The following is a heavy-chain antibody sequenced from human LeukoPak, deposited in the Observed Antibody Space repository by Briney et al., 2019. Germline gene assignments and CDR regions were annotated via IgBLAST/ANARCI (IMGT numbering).Heavy chain of an antibody. J-gene: IGHJ3*02. Sequence: ASVKVSCKASGYTFTSYYMHWVRQAPRQGLEWMGIINPSGGGTSYAQKFQGRVTMTRDTSTSTVYMELSSLRSEDTAVFYCAREVSGGLDIWGQGTMVIVSS. CDR1: GYTFTSYY. V-gene: IGHV1-46*01. CDR3: AREVSGGLDI. D-gene: IGHD3-10*01. CDR2: INPSGGGT.